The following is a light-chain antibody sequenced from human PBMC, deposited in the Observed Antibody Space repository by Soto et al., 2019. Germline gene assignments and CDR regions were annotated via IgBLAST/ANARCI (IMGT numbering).Light chain of an antibody. V-gene: IGLV6-57*04. CDR2: EDH. CDR1: SGSIASNY. CDR3: QSYDSSNHVV. Sequence: NFMLTQPHSVSESPGKTVTISCTRSSGSIASNYVQWYQQRPGSAPTTVIYEDHQRPSGVPDRFSGSIDSSSNSASLTISGLKTEDEADYYCQSYDSSNHVVFGGGTKLTVL. J-gene: IGLJ2*01.